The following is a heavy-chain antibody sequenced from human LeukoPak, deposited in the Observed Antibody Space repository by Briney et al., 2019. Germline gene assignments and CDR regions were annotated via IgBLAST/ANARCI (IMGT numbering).Heavy chain of an antibody. D-gene: IGHD3-10*01. V-gene: IGHV3-33*01. Sequence: GRSLRLSCAASGFTFSSYGMHWVRQAPGKGLEWVAVIWYDGSNKYYADSVKGRFTISRDNSKNTLYLQMNSLRAEDTAVYYCARDGEHGSGSYYHYYFDYWGQGTLVTVSS. CDR1: GFTFSSYG. CDR3: ARDGEHGSGSYYHYYFDY. CDR2: IWYDGSNK. J-gene: IGHJ4*02.